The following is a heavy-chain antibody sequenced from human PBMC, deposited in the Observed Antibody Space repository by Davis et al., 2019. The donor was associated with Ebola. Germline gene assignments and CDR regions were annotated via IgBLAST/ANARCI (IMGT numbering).Heavy chain of an antibody. CDR2: IWYDGSNK. J-gene: IGHJ6*04. V-gene: IGHV3-33*01. CDR3: ARDPTRGDYYYGMDV. Sequence: PGGSLRLSCAASGFTFSSYGMHWVRQAPGKGLEWVAVIWYDGSNKYYADSVKGRFTISRDNSKNTLYLQMNSLRAEDTAVYYCARDPTRGDYYYGMDVWGKGTTVTVSS. D-gene: IGHD3-10*01. CDR1: GFTFSSYG.